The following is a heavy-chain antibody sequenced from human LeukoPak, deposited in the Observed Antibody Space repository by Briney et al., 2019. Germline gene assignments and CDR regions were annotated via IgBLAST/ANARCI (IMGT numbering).Heavy chain of an antibody. D-gene: IGHD3-22*01. CDR3: AVIPNYDSSGYYTFDY. J-gene: IGHJ4*02. Sequence: SETLSLTCTVSGGSISSYYWSWIRQPPGKGLEWIGYIYYSGSTNYNPSLKSRVTISVDTSKNQFSLKLSSVTAADTAVYYCAVIPNYDSSGYYTFDYWGQGTLVTVSS. V-gene: IGHV4-59*08. CDR2: IYYSGST. CDR1: GGSISSYY.